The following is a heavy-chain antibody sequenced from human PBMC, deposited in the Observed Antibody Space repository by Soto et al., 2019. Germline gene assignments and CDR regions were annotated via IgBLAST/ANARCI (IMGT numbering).Heavy chain of an antibody. CDR2: IDHSGST. D-gene: IGHD2-15*01. CDR1: GGSFSAYY. Sequence: SETLSLTCAVNGGSFSAYYWTWIRQPPGRGLERIGEIDHSGSTNYNPSLESRVTISIDTAKNRFSLNVTSVTAADTAVYYCVRGLRYSGMDVWGQGTTVTVSS. CDR3: VRGLRYSGMDV. J-gene: IGHJ6*02. V-gene: IGHV4-34*01.